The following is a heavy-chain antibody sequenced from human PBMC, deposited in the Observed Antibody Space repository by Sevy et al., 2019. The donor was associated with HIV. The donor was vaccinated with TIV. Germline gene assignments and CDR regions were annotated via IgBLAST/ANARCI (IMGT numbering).Heavy chain of an antibody. J-gene: IGHJ4*02. Sequence: GGSLRLSCAASGFIFSNYAMHWVRQAPGKGLEWVAFIRHAGNNKYYIDSVKGRFTISRDNSKNTVFLQMNSLRADDTAMYYCAKESGYAYGHDYWGQGTLVTVSS. V-gene: IGHV3-30*02. CDR1: GFIFSNYA. CDR3: AKESGYAYGHDY. D-gene: IGHD5-18*01. CDR2: IRHAGNNK.